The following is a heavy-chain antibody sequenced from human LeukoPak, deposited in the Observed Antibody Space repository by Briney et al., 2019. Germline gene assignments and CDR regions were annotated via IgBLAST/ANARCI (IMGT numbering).Heavy chain of an antibody. CDR3: ARYPAYCGGDCSIDF. CDR1: GYIFPSHW. CDR2: IYPGDTDT. D-gene: IGHD2-21*02. J-gene: IGHJ4*02. Sequence: GESLKISCKGSGYIFPSHWIGWVRQMPGKGLEWMAMIYPGDTDTRYSPSFQGQVTVSADRSISTIYLQWSSLKASDTAMYYCARYPAYCGGDCSIDFWGQGTLVIVSP. V-gene: IGHV5-51*01.